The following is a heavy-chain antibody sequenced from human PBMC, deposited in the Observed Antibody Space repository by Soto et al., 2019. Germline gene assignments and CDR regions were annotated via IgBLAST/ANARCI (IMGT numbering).Heavy chain of an antibody. CDR2: IYYSGST. V-gene: IGHV4-61*01. D-gene: IGHD3-9*01. Sequence: SETLSLTCTVSGGSVSSGSYYWSWIRQPPGKGLEWIWYIYYSGSTNYNPSLKSRDTLSVDTSKNQFSLKLSSVTAADTAVYYCARNSDHYDILTGYSPTRFDPWGQGTLVTVSS. CDR1: GGSVSSGSYY. J-gene: IGHJ5*02. CDR3: ARNSDHYDILTGYSPTRFDP.